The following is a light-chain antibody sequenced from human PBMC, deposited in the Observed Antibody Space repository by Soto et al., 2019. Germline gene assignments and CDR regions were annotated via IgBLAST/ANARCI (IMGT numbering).Light chain of an antibody. J-gene: IGLJ1*01. Sequence: QSALTQPRSVSGSPGQSVTISCTGTSSDVGGYNYVSWYQQHPGKAPKFMIYDVSERPSGVPDRFSGSKSGNTASLTISGLQAEDEADYYCSSYTSSSTLGVFGTGTKLTVL. CDR3: SSYTSSSTLGV. V-gene: IGLV2-11*01. CDR2: DVS. CDR1: SSDVGGYNY.